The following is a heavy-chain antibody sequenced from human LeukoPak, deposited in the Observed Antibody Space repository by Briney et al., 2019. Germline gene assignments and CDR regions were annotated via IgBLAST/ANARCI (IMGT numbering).Heavy chain of an antibody. CDR3: ARVEGYSGYFDY. Sequence: PSETLSLTCTVSGGSISSGGYYWSWIRQHPGKGLEWIGYIYYSGSTYYNPSLKSRVTISVDTSKNQFSLKLSSVTAADTAVYYCARVEGYSGYFDYWGQGTLVTVSP. CDR1: GGSISSGGYY. CDR2: IYYSGST. V-gene: IGHV4-30-4*08. D-gene: IGHD5-12*01. J-gene: IGHJ4*02.